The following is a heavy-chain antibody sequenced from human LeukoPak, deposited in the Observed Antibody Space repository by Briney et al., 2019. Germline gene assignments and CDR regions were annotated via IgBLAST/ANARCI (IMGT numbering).Heavy chain of an antibody. CDR2: ISSSSTI. J-gene: IGHJ5*02. Sequence: GGSLRLSRAASGFTFSSYSMNWVRQAPGKGLEWVSYISSSSTIYYADSVKGRFTISRDNAKNSLYLQMNSLRAEDTAVYYCASLIVVVIANNWFDPWGQGTLVTVSS. D-gene: IGHD2-21*01. CDR1: GFTFSSYS. V-gene: IGHV3-48*01. CDR3: ASLIVVVIANNWFDP.